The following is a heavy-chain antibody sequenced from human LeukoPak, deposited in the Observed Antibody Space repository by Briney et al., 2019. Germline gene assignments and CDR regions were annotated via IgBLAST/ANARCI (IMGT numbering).Heavy chain of an antibody. V-gene: IGHV1-2*02. J-gene: IGHJ6*02. D-gene: IGHD3-16*01. CDR2: INPKSGGT. CDR1: GYTFTGYY. Sequence: ASVKVSCKASGYTFTGYYLHWVRQAPGQGLEWLGWINPKSGGTNYAPNFQGRVTMTRDTSITTAYMELSSLRSDDTAVYYCARERGSLGYYYGMDIWGQGTTVTVSS. CDR3: ARERGSLGYYYGMDI.